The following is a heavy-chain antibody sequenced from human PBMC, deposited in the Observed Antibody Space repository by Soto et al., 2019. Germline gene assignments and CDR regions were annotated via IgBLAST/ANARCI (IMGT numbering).Heavy chain of an antibody. CDR3: ASHYDMWSAYLSPVDY. CDR2: IDTSSTKI. CDR1: GYTFSDYY. Sequence: QVQLVESGGDLVKRGGSLRLSCAASGYTFSDYYMSWIRQAPGKGLEWISYIDTSSTKICYADSVKGRFTISRDNAKNSLYLEMNSVRDEDTVVYYCASHYDMWSAYLSPVDYWGQGTLVTVSA. D-gene: IGHD3-3*01. V-gene: IGHV3-11*01. J-gene: IGHJ4*02.